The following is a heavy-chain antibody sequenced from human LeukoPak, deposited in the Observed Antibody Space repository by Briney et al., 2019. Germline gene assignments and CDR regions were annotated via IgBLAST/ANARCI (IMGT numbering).Heavy chain of an antibody. Sequence: ASVKVSCKASGYTFTSYGISWVRQAPGQGLEWMGWISAYNGNTNYAQKLQGRVTMTTDTSTSTAYMELRSLRSDDTAVYYCAREGETYYDFWSGYLRSNWFDPWGQGTLVTVSS. CDR1: GYTFTSYG. D-gene: IGHD3-3*01. CDR2: ISAYNGNT. J-gene: IGHJ5*02. V-gene: IGHV1-18*01. CDR3: AREGETYYDFWSGYLRSNWFDP.